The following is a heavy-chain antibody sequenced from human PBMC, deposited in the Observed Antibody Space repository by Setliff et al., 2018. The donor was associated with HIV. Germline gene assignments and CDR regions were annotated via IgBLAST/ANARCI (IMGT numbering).Heavy chain of an antibody. CDR2: ISSSSRSK. J-gene: IGHJ4*02. Sequence: PGGSLRLSCAASGFTFRSYEMNWVRQAPGKGLEWVSSISSSSRSKYYADSVKGRFTISRDNAKNSLYLQMNSLTAEDTAVYYCARDVSWRVRTYIDYWGQGALVTVSS. D-gene: IGHD3-3*01. CDR1: GFTFRSYE. CDR3: ARDVSWRVRTYIDY. V-gene: IGHV3-21*01.